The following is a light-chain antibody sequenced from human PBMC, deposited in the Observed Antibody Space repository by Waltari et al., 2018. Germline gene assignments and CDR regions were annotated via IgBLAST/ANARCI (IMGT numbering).Light chain of an antibody. Sequence: QSALTQPASASGSPGQSITISCSGVGSAVGASDSVSWHQHHPGKAPQVIIYDVPNRPSGVSDRFSASKSANTASLTISRLQPEDEADYYCSSQTLDGLVLFGGGTRLTVL. CDR2: DVP. CDR3: SSQTLDGLVL. V-gene: IGLV2-14*03. J-gene: IGLJ2*01. CDR1: GSAVGASDS.